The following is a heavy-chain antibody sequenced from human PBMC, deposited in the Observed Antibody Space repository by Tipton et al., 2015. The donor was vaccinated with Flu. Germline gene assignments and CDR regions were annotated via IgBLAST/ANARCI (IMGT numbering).Heavy chain of an antibody. CDR2: INPNTGGT. Sequence: QLVQSGAEVKKPGASVKVSCKASGYTFIDYYIYWVRQAPGQGLEWMGWINPNTGGTQFPQRLQGRVTLTLDTSISTAYMELSSLTSNDTAVYFCARGKDHDYWGQGTLVTVSS. D-gene: IGHD2-15*01. CDR3: ARGKDHDY. CDR1: GYTFIDYY. J-gene: IGHJ4*02. V-gene: IGHV1-2*02.